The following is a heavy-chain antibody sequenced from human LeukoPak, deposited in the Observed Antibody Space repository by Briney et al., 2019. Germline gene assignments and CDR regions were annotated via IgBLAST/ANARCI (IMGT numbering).Heavy chain of an antibody. CDR1: GYTLTELS. V-gene: IGHV1-24*01. CDR3: THLWFGELNVHWFDP. D-gene: IGHD3-10*01. Sequence: ASVKVSCKVSGYTLTELSMHWVRQAPGKGLEWMGGFDPGDGETIYAQKFQGRVTMTEDTSTDTAYMELSSLRSEDTAVYYCTHLWFGELNVHWFDPWGQGTLVTVSS. CDR2: FDPGDGET. J-gene: IGHJ5*02.